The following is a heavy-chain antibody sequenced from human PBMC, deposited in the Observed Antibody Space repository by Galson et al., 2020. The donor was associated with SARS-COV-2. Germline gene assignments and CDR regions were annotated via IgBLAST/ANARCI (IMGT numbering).Heavy chain of an antibody. CDR2: ISWNSGSI. CDR3: AKGARRYNSSWFHY. J-gene: IGHJ4*02. CDR1: GFTLDDYA. V-gene: IGHV3-9*01. D-gene: IGHD6-13*01. Sequence: GGSLRLSCAASGFTLDDYAMHWVRQAPGKGLEWVSSISWNSGSIGYADSVKGRFTISRDSAKNSLYLQMNSLRTEDTALYYCAKGARRYNSSWFHYWGQGTLVTVSS.